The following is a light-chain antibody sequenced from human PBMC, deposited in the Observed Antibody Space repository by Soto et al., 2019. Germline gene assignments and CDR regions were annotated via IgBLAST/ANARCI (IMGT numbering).Light chain of an antibody. CDR2: DVT. J-gene: IGLJ1*01. CDR1: SSDVAKYDY. V-gene: IGLV2-11*02. CDR3: CSHAGAYTFV. Sequence: QSALTQPRSVSGSPGQSITISCSGTSSDVAKYDYVSWYQQSPGKAPKLLIYDVTKRPSGVPDRFSGSKLGNTASLTITGLQAEDDGDYFCCSHAGAYTFVFGTGTKLTVL.